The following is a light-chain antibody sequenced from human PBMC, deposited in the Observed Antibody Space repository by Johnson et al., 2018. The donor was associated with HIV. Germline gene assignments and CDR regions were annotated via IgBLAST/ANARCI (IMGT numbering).Light chain of an antibody. CDR2: ENN. V-gene: IGLV1-51*02. Sequence: QLVLTQPPSVSAAPGQKVTISCSGSSSNIGNNYVSWYQQLPGTAPKLLIYENNKRPSGIPDRFSGSKSGTSATLGITGLQTGDEADYYCGTWDSSLSAGVFGTGTKVTGL. J-gene: IGLJ1*01. CDR1: SSNIGNNY. CDR3: GTWDSSLSAGV.